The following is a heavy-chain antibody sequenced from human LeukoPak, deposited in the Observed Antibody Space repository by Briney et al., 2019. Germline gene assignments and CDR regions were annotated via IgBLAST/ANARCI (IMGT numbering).Heavy chain of an antibody. Sequence: KPSETLSLTCTVSGGSISSYYWSWIRQPPGKGLEWIGYIYYSGSTNYNPSLKSRVTISVDTSKNQFSLKLSSVTAADTAVYYCARCGRDCSPPLGYYGMDVWGQGTTVTVSS. V-gene: IGHV4-59*08. CDR1: GGSISSYY. J-gene: IGHJ6*02. CDR3: ARCGRDCSPPLGYYGMDV. D-gene: IGHD2-21*02. CDR2: IYYSGST.